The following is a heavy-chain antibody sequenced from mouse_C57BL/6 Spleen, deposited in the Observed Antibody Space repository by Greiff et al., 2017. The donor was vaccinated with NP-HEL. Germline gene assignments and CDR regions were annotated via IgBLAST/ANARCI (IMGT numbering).Heavy chain of an antibody. CDR2: IYPGDGDT. CDR3: ARSPPHSNYDAMDY. D-gene: IGHD2-5*01. CDR1: GYAFSSYW. Sequence: VQLQQSGAELVKPGASVKISCKASGYAFSSYWMNWVKQRPGKGLEWIGQIYPGDGDTNYNGKFKGKATLTADKSSSTAYMQLSSLTSEDSAVYFCARSPPHSNYDAMDYWGQGTSVTVSS. V-gene: IGHV1-80*01. J-gene: IGHJ4*01.